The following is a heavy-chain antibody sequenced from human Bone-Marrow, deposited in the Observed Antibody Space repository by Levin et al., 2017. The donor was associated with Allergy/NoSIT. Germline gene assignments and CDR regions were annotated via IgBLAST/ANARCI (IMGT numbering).Heavy chain of an antibody. D-gene: IGHD5-18*01. V-gene: IGHV3-64D*06. CDR3: VKAPSWIQLWLLDY. CDR1: GFTFSSYA. CDR2: ISSNGGST. J-gene: IGHJ4*02. Sequence: GESLKISCSASGFTFSSYAMHWVRQAPGKGLEYVSAISSNGGSTYYADSVKGRFTISRDNSKNTLYLQMSSLRAEDTAVYYCVKAPSWIQLWLLDYWGQGTLVTVSS.